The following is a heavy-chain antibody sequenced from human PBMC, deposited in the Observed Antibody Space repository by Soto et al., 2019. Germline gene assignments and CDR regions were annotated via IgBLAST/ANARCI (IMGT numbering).Heavy chain of an antibody. D-gene: IGHD4-17*01. Sequence: QVQLQESGPGLVKPSQTLSLTCTVSGGSISSGGYYWSWIRQHPGKGLEWIGYIYYSGSTYYNPSLKSRVTISVDTSKNQFSLKLSSVTAADKAVYYCARDRGYGDYAYYYYYGMDVWGQGTTVTVSS. CDR3: ARDRGYGDYAYYYYYGMDV. CDR1: GGSISSGGYY. CDR2: IYYSGST. J-gene: IGHJ6*02. V-gene: IGHV4-31*03.